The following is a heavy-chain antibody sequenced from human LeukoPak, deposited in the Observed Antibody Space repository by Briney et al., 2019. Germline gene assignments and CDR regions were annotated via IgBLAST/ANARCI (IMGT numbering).Heavy chain of an antibody. V-gene: IGHV4-4*07. Sequence: SETLSLTCTVSGGSISSYYWSWIRQPAGKGLEWIGRIYSSGSTDYNSSLKSRVTMSVDTSKNQVSLKLSSVTAADTAVYYCARGAYGSGSTNWFDPWGQGTLVTVSS. CDR3: ARGAYGSGSTNWFDP. CDR2: IYSSGST. J-gene: IGHJ5*02. CDR1: GGSISSYY. D-gene: IGHD3-10*01.